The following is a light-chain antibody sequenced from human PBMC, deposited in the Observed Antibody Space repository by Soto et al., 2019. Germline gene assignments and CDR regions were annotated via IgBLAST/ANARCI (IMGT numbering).Light chain of an antibody. V-gene: IGKV1-39*01. CDR3: QQSYSNVIFT. CDR2: AAS. J-gene: IGKJ3*01. Sequence: DLQMTQSPSSLSASVGDRVTITCRASQSISRYLNWYQQKPGKAPKLLIYAASSLQSGVPSRFSGSGSGIDFALTISSLQPEDFATYSCQQSYSNVIFTFGPGTKVDI. CDR1: QSISRY.